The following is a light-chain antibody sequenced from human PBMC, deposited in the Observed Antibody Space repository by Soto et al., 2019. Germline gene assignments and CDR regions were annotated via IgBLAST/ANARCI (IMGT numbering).Light chain of an antibody. CDR2: DAS. V-gene: IGKV3-11*01. CDR1: QSLNRD. J-gene: IGKJ4*01. Sequence: ESVTTQSPSTLSVSPGERAPLSCRASQSLNRDLAWYQQKPGQAPRLLIYDASNRATGIPARFSGSGSGTDFTLTISSLEPEDFAVYYCHQRSNWPLTFGGGTKVDIK. CDR3: HQRSNWPLT.